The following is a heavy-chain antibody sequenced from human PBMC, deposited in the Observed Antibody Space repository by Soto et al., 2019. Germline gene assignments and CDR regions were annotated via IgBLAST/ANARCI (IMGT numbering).Heavy chain of an antibody. CDR2: IYGGGSR. D-gene: IGHD1-26*01. J-gene: IGHJ4*02. CDR1: GFIVSSNY. CDR3: ANLVGATYFDH. Sequence: EVQLVESGGGLVQPGGSLRLSCAASGFIVSSNYMNWVRQAPGKGLEWVPVIYGGGSRDYAASVKGRFTISRDDPKNRLYLQMNSLRGEDTAVYSCANLVGATYFDHWGQGTLVPVSS. V-gene: IGHV3-66*01.